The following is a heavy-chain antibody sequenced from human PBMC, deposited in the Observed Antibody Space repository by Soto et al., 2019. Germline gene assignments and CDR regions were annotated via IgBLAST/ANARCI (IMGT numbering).Heavy chain of an antibody. Sequence: EVQLVESGGGLVQPGGSLRLSCAASGFTVNSNYMRWVRQAPGKGLEWVSVIYSGGSTYYADSVKGRFTISRENSKNTLYLQMNSLRAEDTAVYYCASVGWGSGSVDYWGQGTLVTVSS. J-gene: IGHJ4*02. D-gene: IGHD3-10*01. CDR3: ASVGWGSGSVDY. CDR2: IYSGGST. V-gene: IGHV3-66*01. CDR1: GFTVNSNY.